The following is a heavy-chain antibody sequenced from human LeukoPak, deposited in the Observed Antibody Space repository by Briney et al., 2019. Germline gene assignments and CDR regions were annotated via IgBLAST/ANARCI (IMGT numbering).Heavy chain of an antibody. V-gene: IGHV1-2*02. Sequence: ASVKVSCKASGYTFTDYYIHWVRQAPGQGLEWMGWINPNSGGTNYAQKLQGRVTMTTDTSTSTAYMELRSLRSDDTAVYYCARTDSENWFDPWGQGTLVTVSS. J-gene: IGHJ5*02. CDR1: GYTFTDYY. CDR2: INPNSGGT. CDR3: ARTDSENWFDP. D-gene: IGHD2-21*02.